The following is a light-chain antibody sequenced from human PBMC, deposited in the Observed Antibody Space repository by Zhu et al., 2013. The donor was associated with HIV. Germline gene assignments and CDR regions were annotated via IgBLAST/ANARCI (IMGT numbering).Light chain of an antibody. CDR1: ETVITDF. CDR2: GAS. Sequence: QSPGTLSLSPGERATLSCRTSETVITDFLAWYQQKSGQPPRLLIYGASRRATGVADRFSGGGSGTDFTLSITRLEPEDFAMYYCQYYGPSPPITFGQGTRLDIK. J-gene: IGKJ5*01. V-gene: IGKV3-20*01. CDR3: QYYGPSPPIT.